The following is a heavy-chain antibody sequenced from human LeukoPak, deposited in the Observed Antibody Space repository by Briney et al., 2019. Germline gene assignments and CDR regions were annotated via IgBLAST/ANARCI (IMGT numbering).Heavy chain of an antibody. J-gene: IGHJ4*02. CDR1: GYTFTCYY. V-gene: IGHV1-2*02. CDR3: ARGGRSSGWYYFDY. Sequence: ASVKVSCKASGYTFTCYYMHWVRQAPGQGLEWMGWINPNRGGTNYAQKFQGRVTMTRDTSISTAYMELSRLRSDDTAVYYCARGGRSSGWYYFDYWGQGTLVTISS. D-gene: IGHD6-19*01. CDR2: INPNRGGT.